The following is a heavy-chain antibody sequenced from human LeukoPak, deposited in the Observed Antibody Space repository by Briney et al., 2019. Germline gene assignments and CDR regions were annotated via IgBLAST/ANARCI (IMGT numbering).Heavy chain of an antibody. J-gene: IGHJ6*03. CDR1: GFTFSSYS. D-gene: IGHD3-3*01. V-gene: IGHV3-30*04. CDR2: ISYDGSNK. CDR3: ARGGDFWSGYSRGYYMDV. Sequence: PGGSLRLSCAASGFTFSSYSMNWVRQAPGKGLEWVAVISYDGSNKYYADSVKGRFTISRDNSKNTLYLQMNSLRAEDTAVYFCARGGDFWSGYSRGYYMDVWGKGTTVTVSS.